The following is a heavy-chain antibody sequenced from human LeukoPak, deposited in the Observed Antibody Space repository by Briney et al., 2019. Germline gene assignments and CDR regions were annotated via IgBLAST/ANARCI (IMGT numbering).Heavy chain of an antibody. Sequence: PSETLSLTCTVSGGSISSYYWSWIRQPPGKGLEWIGYIYYSGSTNYNPSLKSRVTISVDTSKNQFSLTLSSVTAADTAVYYCARSIVGATGVLVAFDIWGQGTMVTVSS. CDR3: ARSIVGATGVLVAFDI. V-gene: IGHV4-59*08. J-gene: IGHJ3*02. CDR1: GGSISSYY. CDR2: IYYSGST. D-gene: IGHD1-26*01.